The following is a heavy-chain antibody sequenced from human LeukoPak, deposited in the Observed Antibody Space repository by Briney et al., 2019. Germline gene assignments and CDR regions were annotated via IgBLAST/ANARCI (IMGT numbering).Heavy chain of an antibody. CDR2: IRSKVYGGTT. CDR1: GFTFGDYA. Sequence: GGSLRLSCTASGFTFGDYAMSWVRQAPGKGLEWVGFIRSKVYGGTTEYAASVKGRFTISRDDSKSIAYLQMNSLKTEDTAVYYCTRVKGRELLWFGESTPDYWGQGTLVTVSS. D-gene: IGHD3-10*01. CDR3: TRVKGRELLWFGESTPDY. V-gene: IGHV3-49*04. J-gene: IGHJ4*02.